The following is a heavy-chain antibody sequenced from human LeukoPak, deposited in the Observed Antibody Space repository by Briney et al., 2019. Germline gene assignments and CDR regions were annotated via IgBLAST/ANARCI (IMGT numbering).Heavy chain of an antibody. CDR3: AKGTGATSYSAVGS. J-gene: IGHJ4*02. D-gene: IGHD2-15*01. Sequence: PGGSLRLSCAASGFSFSSYAMSWVRQAPGKGLEWVSVISSSGSSTYYADSVKGRFTISRDDSKNTLYLQMNSLRPDDTALYFCAKGTGATSYSAVGSWGQGTLVTVSS. CDR1: GFSFSSYA. CDR2: ISSSGSST. V-gene: IGHV3-23*01.